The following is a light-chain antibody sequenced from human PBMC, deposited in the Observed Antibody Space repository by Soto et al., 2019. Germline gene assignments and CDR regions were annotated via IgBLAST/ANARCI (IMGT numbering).Light chain of an antibody. Sequence: SYELTHPPSVSVSPGQTARITCSGDALPKQYAYWYQQKPGQAPVVVIYKDNGRPSGIPERFSGSSSGTTVTLTISGVQAGDEAYYYCQSSDSSGRYPYVFGTGTKV. CDR3: QSSDSSGRYPYV. J-gene: IGLJ1*01. CDR2: KDN. CDR1: ALPKQY. V-gene: IGLV3-25*02.